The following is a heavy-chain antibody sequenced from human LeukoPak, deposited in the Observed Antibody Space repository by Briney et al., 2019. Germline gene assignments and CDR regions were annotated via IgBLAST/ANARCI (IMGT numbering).Heavy chain of an antibody. Sequence: PSETLSLTCTLSGRSIRSYYWSWIRQPAGKGLEWIGRRYISGTTNYNPSLKSRVTMSIDTSKTQFSLKLSSVTAADTAVYYCARDSPPYGTMVRGVIVPYYYYYMDVWGKGTTVTVSS. CDR3: ARDSPPYGTMVRGVIVPYYYYYMDV. V-gene: IGHV4-4*07. CDR1: GRSIRSYY. J-gene: IGHJ6*03. CDR2: RYISGTT. D-gene: IGHD3-10*01.